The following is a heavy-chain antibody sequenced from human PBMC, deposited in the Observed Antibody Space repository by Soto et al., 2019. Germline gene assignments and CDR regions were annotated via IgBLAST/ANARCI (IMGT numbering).Heavy chain of an antibody. CDR2: IWYDGSNK. J-gene: IGHJ4*02. CDR1: GFTFSTYW. D-gene: IGHD2-15*01. CDR3: ARDNADIVVVVASYFDY. V-gene: IGHV3-33*08. Sequence: HPGGSLRLSCVGSGFTFSTYWVHWVRQAPGMGLEWVAVIWYDGSNKYYADSVKGRFTISRDNSKNTLYLQMNSLRAEDTAVYYCARDNADIVVVVASYFDYWGQGTLVTVSS.